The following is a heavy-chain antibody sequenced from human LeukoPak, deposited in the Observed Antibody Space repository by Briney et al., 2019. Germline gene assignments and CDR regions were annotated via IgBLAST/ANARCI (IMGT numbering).Heavy chain of an antibody. CDR2: ISGSGGST. CDR3: ARAVAVAGTLDDAFDI. V-gene: IGHV3-23*01. J-gene: IGHJ3*02. CDR1: GFTFSSYA. D-gene: IGHD6-19*01. Sequence: GGSLRLSCAASGFTFSSYAMSWVRQAPGKGLEWVSAISGSGGSTYYADSVKGRFTISRDNSKNTLYLQMNSLRAEDTAVYYCARAVAVAGTLDDAFDIWGQGTMVTVSS.